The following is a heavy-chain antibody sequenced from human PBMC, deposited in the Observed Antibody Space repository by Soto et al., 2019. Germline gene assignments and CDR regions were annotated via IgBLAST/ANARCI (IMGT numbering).Heavy chain of an antibody. CDR3: VRDQLYYYDIFGRPLNGFDI. CDR2: IWYDGSNK. Sequence: GGSLRLSCAASGFTFSSYGMHWVRQAPGKGLEWVAVIWYDGSNKYYVDSVKGRFTISRDNSKNTLYLQMNSLRAVDTAVYYCVRDQLYYYDIFGRPLNGFDIWGQGTMVTVSS. D-gene: IGHD3-22*01. J-gene: IGHJ3*02. CDR1: GFTFSSYG. V-gene: IGHV3-33*01.